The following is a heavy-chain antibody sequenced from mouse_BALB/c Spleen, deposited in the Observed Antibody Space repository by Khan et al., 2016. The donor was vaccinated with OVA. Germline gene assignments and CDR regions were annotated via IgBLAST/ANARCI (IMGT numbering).Heavy chain of an antibody. Sequence: EVELVESGGGLVKPGGSLKLSCSASGFTFSSYAMSWVRQTPEKRLELVATISSGGHYTFYPDSVKGRLTISRDNARNTLYLQMSSLRSEDTAMYYCARRLVDYYAMDYWGQGTSVTVSS. D-gene: IGHD2-2*01. V-gene: IGHV5-9-3*01. J-gene: IGHJ4*01. CDR1: GFTFSSYA. CDR2: ISSGGHYT. CDR3: ARRLVDYYAMDY.